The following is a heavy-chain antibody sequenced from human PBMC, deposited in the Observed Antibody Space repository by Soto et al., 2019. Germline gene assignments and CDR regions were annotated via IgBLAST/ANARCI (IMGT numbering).Heavy chain of an antibody. CDR3: AYSLITTMIVVSQFDY. Sequence: ASVKVSCKASGYSFSGWYIHWVRQAPGQGLEWMGWINPNTGGAVYAQKFQGRVTMTRDTTTSTAYMELSRLTSDDTAVYYCAYSLITTMIVVSQFDYWGQGTLVTVSS. V-gene: IGHV1-2*02. D-gene: IGHD3-22*01. CDR2: INPNTGGA. CDR1: GYSFSGWY. J-gene: IGHJ4*02.